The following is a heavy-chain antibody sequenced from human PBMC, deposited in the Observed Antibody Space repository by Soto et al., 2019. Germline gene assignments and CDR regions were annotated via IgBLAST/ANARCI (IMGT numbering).Heavy chain of an antibody. J-gene: IGHJ5*02. D-gene: IGHD3-22*01. CDR1: GGSITTGDYS. CDR2: IYDSGST. V-gene: IGHV4-30-2*01. CDR3: ARGRSTSGYPNFDP. Sequence: QLQLQESGSGQVKPSQTLSLTCAVSGGSITTGDYSWNWIRQPPGRGLEWVGYIYDSGSTYYNPSLRSRATISVDRSKNHFPLKLSFVTAADTAVYYCARGRSTSGYPNFDPWGQGTLVTVSS.